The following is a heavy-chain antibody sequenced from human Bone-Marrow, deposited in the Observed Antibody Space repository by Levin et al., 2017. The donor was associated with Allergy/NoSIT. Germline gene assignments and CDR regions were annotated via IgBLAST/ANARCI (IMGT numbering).Heavy chain of an antibody. Sequence: PSETLSLTCTVSGGSISSYYWTWIRQPPGEGLEWIGNINYRGSTNSNSSLKSRVTISIATSQNQLSLRLTSVTAVDTAVYLCVRESGSGLTIKNQPYYGMDVWGQGTSVTVSS. J-gene: IGHJ6*02. CDR3: VRESGSGLTIKNQPYYGMDV. D-gene: IGHD5-12*01. V-gene: IGHV4-59*01. CDR1: GGSISSYY. CDR2: INYRGST.